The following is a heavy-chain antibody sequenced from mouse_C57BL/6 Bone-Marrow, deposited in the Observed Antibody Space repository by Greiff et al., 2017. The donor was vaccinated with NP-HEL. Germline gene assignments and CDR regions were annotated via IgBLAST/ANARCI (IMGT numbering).Heavy chain of an antibody. J-gene: IGHJ3*01. V-gene: IGHV1-81*01. Sequence: QVQLQQSGAELARPGASVKLSCKASGYTFTSYGISWVKQRTGQGLEWIGEIYPRSGNTYYNEKLQGKATLTADKSSSTAYMELRSLTSEDASVYVCASHYYGSSYVAWFAYWGQGTLVTVSA. D-gene: IGHD1-1*01. CDR1: GYTFTSYG. CDR3: ASHYYGSSYVAWFAY. CDR2: IYPRSGNT.